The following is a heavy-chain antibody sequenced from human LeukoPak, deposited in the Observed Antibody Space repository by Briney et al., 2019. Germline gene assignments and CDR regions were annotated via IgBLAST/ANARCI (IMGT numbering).Heavy chain of an antibody. V-gene: IGHV1-69*04. CDR1: GYTFTSYY. CDR2: IIPILGIA. CDR3: ARDRVGGVVVYYGMDV. J-gene: IGHJ6*02. D-gene: IGHD3-3*01. Sequence: ASVKVSCKASGYTFTSYYMHWVRQAPGQGLEWMGRIIPILGIANYAQKFQGRVTITADKSTSTAYMELSSLRSEDTAVYYCARDRVGGVVVYYGMDVWGQGTTVTVSS.